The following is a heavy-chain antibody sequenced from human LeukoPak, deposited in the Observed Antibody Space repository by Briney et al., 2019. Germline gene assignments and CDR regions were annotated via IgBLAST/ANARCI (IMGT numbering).Heavy chain of an antibody. J-gene: IGHJ4*02. D-gene: IGHD3-10*01. Sequence: KSSETLSLTCAVYGGSFSGYYWSWIRQPPGKGLEWIGEINHSGSTNYNPSLKSRVTISVDTSKNQFSLKLSSVTAADTAVYYCARGQGEYYYGSRPNQFDYWGQGTLVTVSS. CDR3: ARGQGEYYYGSRPNQFDY. CDR1: GGSFSGYY. V-gene: IGHV4-34*01. CDR2: INHSGST.